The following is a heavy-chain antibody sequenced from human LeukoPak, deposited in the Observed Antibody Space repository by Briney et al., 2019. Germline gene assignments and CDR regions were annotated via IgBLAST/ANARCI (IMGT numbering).Heavy chain of an antibody. Sequence: GGSLRLSCAASGFTFSSYAMSWVRQAPGKGLEWVSAISGSGGSTYYADSVKGRFTISRDNSKNTLYLQMNSLRAEDTAVYYCAEPLHYDILTGYFYDAFDIWGQGTMVTVSS. CDR2: ISGSGGST. CDR1: GFTFSSYA. CDR3: AEPLHYDILTGYFYDAFDI. V-gene: IGHV3-23*01. D-gene: IGHD3-9*01. J-gene: IGHJ3*02.